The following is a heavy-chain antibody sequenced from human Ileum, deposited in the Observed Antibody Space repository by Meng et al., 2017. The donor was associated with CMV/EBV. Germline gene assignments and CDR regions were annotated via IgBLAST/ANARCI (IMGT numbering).Heavy chain of an antibody. CDR1: GSTFTTLY. CDR3: ARGGGGRFPDYDY. Sequence: SGSTFTTLYMPGVRQAPGQGLEWMGVSIPSGGDTTYAQKFQGRVTMTRDTATRTVYMGLSSLTSEDTAVYYCARGGGGRFPDYDYWGQGTLVTVSS. J-gene: IGHJ4*02. D-gene: IGHD1-26*01. CDR2: SIPSGGDT. V-gene: IGHV1-46*01.